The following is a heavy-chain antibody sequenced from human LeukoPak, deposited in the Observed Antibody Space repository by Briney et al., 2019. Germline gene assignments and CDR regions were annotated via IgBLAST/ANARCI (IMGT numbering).Heavy chain of an antibody. CDR3: ARAGSRGGSSGWPSEFDP. CDR2: IWYDGSNK. Sequence: GGSLRLSCAASGFTFGSYGMHWVRQAPGKGLEWVAVIWYDGSNKYYADSVKGRFTISRDNSKNTLYLQMNSLRAEDTAVYYCARAGSRGGSSGWPSEFDPWGQGTLVTVSS. D-gene: IGHD6-19*01. CDR1: GFTFGSYG. V-gene: IGHV3-33*01. J-gene: IGHJ5*02.